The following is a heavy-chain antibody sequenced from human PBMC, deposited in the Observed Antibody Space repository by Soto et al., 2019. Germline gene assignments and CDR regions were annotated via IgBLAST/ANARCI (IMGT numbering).Heavy chain of an antibody. J-gene: IGHJ1*01. V-gene: IGHV3-23*01. CDR1: GFTFSSYA. CDR3: VSVIDRAYRGYFQN. Sequence: EVQLLESGGGLVQPGGSLRLSCAASGFTFSSYAMSWVRQAPGKGLEWVSAISGSGGSTYSADSVKGRFTISRDSSKNTLYLQMNSLRAEDTALYYCVSVIDRAYRGYFQNWGHGTLVTVST. D-gene: IGHD3-9*01. CDR2: ISGSGGST.